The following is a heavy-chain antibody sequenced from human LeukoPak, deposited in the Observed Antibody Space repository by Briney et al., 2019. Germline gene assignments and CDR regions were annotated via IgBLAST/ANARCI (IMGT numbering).Heavy chain of an antibody. CDR3: ARNMSTEGWFDS. D-gene: IGHD5/OR15-5a*01. CDR2: IYNSVST. CDR1: DYSITSGDY. V-gene: IGHV4-38-2*01. Sequence: PSETLSLTCVVSDYSITSGDYWAWLRQPPGKGLEWIGSIYNSVSTSYNPSLKSRVTMSLDPSRNQFSPNLRSVTAADTAVYYCARNMSTEGWFDSWGRGTLVTVSS. J-gene: IGHJ5*01.